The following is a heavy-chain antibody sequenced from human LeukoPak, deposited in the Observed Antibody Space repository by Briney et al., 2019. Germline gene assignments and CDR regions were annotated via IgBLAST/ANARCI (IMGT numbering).Heavy chain of an antibody. CDR3: TRDMRPGGADV. V-gene: IGHV3-9*01. J-gene: IGHJ6*02. CDR1: GFTFTDYA. D-gene: IGHD4-17*01. CDR2: ILWNGGET. Sequence: GGSLRLSCSISGFTFTDYAVHWVRQVPGKGLVWVSGILWNGGETGYADSVKGRFTISRDKVKNFLYLQMNSLRVEDTALYFCTRDMRPGGADVWGQGTTVTVSS.